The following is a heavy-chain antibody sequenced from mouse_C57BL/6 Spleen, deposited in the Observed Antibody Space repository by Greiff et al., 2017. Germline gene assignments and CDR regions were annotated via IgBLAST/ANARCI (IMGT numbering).Heavy chain of an antibody. CDR3: ARLWDYFDY. J-gene: IGHJ2*01. V-gene: IGHV5-6*01. Sequence: DVQLQESGGDLVKPGGSLKLSCAASGFTFSSYGMSWVRQTPDKRLEWVATISSSGSYTYYPDSVKGRFTISRDNAKNTLYLQMSSLKSEDTAMYYCARLWDYFDYWGQGTTLTVSS. D-gene: IGHD4-1*01. CDR2: ISSSGSYT. CDR1: GFTFSSYG.